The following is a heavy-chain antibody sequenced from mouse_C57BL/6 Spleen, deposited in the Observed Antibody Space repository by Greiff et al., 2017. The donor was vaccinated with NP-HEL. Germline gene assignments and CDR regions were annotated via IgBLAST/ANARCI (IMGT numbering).Heavy chain of an antibody. V-gene: IGHV1-69*01. CDR3: ARGANYGSSFPYYFDY. CDR2: IDPSDSYT. Sequence: QVQLQQPGAELVMPGASVKLSCKASGYTFTSYWMHWVKQRPGQGLEWIGEIDPSDSYTNYNQKFKGKSTLTVDKSSSTAYMQLSSLTSEDSAVYYCARGANYGSSFPYYFDYWGQGTTLTVSS. D-gene: IGHD1-1*01. CDR1: GYTFTSYW. J-gene: IGHJ2*01.